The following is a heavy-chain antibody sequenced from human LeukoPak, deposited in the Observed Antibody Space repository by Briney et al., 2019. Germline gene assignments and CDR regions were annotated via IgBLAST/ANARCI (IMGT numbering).Heavy chain of an antibody. CDR2: INHSGST. CDR1: GGSFSGYY. D-gene: IGHD6-19*01. CDR3: ARGRSSGWSGAFDI. Sequence: SETLSLTCAVYGGSFSGYYWSWIRQPPRKGLEWIGEINHSGSTNYNPSLKSRVTISVDTSKNQFSLKLSSVAAADTAVYFCARGRSSGWSGAFDIWGQGTMVTVSS. V-gene: IGHV4-34*01. J-gene: IGHJ3*02.